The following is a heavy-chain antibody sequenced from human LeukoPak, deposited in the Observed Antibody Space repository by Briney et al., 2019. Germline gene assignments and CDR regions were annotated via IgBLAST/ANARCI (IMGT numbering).Heavy chain of an antibody. CDR2: IYYSGST. CDR1: GGSINTYY. D-gene: IGHD3-22*01. CDR3: ARHRGSGYPYFDY. V-gene: IGHV4-59*01. Sequence: PSETLSLTCTVSGGSINTYYWSWIRQHPGKGLEWIGYIYYSGSTNYNPSLKSRVTISVDTSKNQFSLKLSSLTAADTAVYYCARHRGSGYPYFDYWGQGTLVTVSS. J-gene: IGHJ4*02.